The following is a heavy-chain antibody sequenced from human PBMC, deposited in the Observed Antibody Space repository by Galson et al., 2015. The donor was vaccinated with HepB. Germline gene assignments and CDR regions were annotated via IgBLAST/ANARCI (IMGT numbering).Heavy chain of an antibody. Sequence: SLRLSCAASGFTFNSYAMNWVRQAPGKGLEWVATISGTGANTYYSDFVKGRFTISRDNSKNTLYLQLNSLRAEDTAVYYCTKGTGDTIFGVVITLDCWGQGILVTVAS. CDR3: TKGTGDTIFGVVITLDC. CDR2: ISGTGANT. D-gene: IGHD3-3*01. V-gene: IGHV3-23*01. CDR1: GFTFNSYA. J-gene: IGHJ4*02.